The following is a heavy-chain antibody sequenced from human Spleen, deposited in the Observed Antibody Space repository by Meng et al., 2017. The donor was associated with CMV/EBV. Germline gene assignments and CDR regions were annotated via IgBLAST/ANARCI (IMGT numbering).Heavy chain of an antibody. Sequence: ASVKVSCKASGYTFTSYGIIWVRQTPGQGLEWMGWISAYNGNTNYAQKLQGRVTMTTDTSTSTAYMELRSLRSDDTAVYYCARESYCSSTSCYDYYYYGMDVWGQGTTVTVSS. CDR1: GYTFTSYG. CDR2: ISAYNGNT. J-gene: IGHJ6*02. V-gene: IGHV1-18*01. CDR3: ARESYCSSTSCYDYYYYGMDV. D-gene: IGHD2-2*01.